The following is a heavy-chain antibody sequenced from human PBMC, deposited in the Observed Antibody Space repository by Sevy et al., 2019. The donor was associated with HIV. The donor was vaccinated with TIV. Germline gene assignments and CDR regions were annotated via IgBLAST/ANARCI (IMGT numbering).Heavy chain of an antibody. CDR3: EGENAWGRGYS. J-gene: IGHJ4*02. V-gene: IGHV4-59*08. Sequence: SETLSLTCTVSGGSIFSNYWGWIRQPPGRGLEWIANIYYNGNTNYNPSLKSRVTISLDTSKDQFSLWLNSVTAADTAIYYCEGENAWGRGYSWGQGTLVTVSS. D-gene: IGHD1-26*01. CDR2: IYYNGNT. CDR1: GGSIFSNY.